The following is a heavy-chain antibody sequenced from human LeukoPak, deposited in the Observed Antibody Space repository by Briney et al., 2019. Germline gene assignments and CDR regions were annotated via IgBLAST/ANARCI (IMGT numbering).Heavy chain of an antibody. Sequence: SETLSLTCTVSGGPISSYYWTWIRQPAGKGLEWIGRTHTSGSTNYNPSLKSRVTMSVDTSKNQFSLKLTSVTAADTAVYYCARDTYYCGSGTYYFNYWGQGTLVTVSS. V-gene: IGHV4-4*07. J-gene: IGHJ4*02. CDR1: GGPISSYY. CDR2: THTSGST. CDR3: ARDTYYCGSGTYYFNY. D-gene: IGHD3-10*01.